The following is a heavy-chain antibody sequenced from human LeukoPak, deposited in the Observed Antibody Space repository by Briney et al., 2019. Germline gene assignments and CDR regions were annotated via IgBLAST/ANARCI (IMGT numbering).Heavy chain of an antibody. CDR2: IYYSGST. CDR3: ARVLLWFGELSPYFDY. Sequence: SETLSLTCTVSGGSISSSSYYWGWIRQPPGKGLEWIGSIYYSGSTYYNPSLKSRVTISVDTSKNQFSLKLSSVTAADTAVYYCARVLLWFGELSPYFDYWGQGTLVTVSS. V-gene: IGHV4-39*07. J-gene: IGHJ4*02. D-gene: IGHD3-10*01. CDR1: GGSISSSSYY.